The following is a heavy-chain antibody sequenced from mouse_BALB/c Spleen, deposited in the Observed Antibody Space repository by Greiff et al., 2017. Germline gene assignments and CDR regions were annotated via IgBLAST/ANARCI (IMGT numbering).Heavy chain of an antibody. CDR1: GFTFSSFG. CDR2: ISSGSSTI. J-gene: IGHJ2*01. Sequence: EVQLVESGGGLVQPGGSRKLSCAASGFTFSSFGMHWVRQAPEKGLEWVAYISSGSSTIYYADTVKGRFTISRDNPKNTLFLQMTSLRSEDTAMYYCARSNYRYDGDYWGQGTTLTVSS. CDR3: ARSNYRYDGDY. V-gene: IGHV5-17*02. D-gene: IGHD2-14*01.